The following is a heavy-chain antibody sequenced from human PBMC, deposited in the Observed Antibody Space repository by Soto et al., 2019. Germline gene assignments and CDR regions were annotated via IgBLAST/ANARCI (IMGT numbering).Heavy chain of an antibody. D-gene: IGHD2-21*02. J-gene: IGHJ6*02. V-gene: IGHV2-70*01. CDR3: ARNCGGNSVNYYGMDV. CDR1: GFSLSTSGMC. CDR2: IDWDDDK. Sequence: SGPTLVNPTQTLTLTCTFSGFSLSTSGMCVSWIRPPPGKALEWLALIDWDDDKYYSTSLKTRLTIPKDTSKNQVVLTMTNMDPVDTATYYCARNCGGNSVNYYGMDVWGQGTTVTVCS.